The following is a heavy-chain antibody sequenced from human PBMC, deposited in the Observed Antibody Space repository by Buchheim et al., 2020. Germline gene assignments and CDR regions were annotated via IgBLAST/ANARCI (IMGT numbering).Heavy chain of an antibody. CDR2: IDWDDDK. D-gene: IGHD7-27*01. CDR1: GFSLSTSGMR. CDR3: ALLGTTLSRYFDF. V-gene: IGHV2-70*04. Sequence: QVTLKESGPALVKPTQTLTLTCTFSGFSLSTSGMRVSWIRQPPGKALEWLARIDWDDDKFYSTSLKTRLPISKDTSKNQVVLTMTNMDPVDTATYYCALLGTTLSRYFDFWGQGTL. J-gene: IGHJ4*02.